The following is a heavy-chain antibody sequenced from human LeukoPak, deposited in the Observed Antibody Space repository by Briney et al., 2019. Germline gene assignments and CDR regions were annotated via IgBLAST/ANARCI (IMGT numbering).Heavy chain of an antibody. J-gene: IGHJ4*02. CDR2: IWYDGSNK. CDR1: GFTFSSYG. V-gene: IGHV3-33*01. D-gene: IGHD2-15*01. CDR3: ARSEDYCSGGSCYAH. Sequence: PGGSLRLSCAASGFTFSSYGMHWVRQAPGKGLEWVAVIWYDGSNKYYADSVKGRFTISRDNSKKTLNLQMNSLRAKDTAVYYCARSEDYCSGGSCYAHWGQGILVTVSS.